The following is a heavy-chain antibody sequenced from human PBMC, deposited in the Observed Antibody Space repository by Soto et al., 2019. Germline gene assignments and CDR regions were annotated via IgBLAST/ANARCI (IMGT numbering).Heavy chain of an antibody. D-gene: IGHD3-16*01. Sequence: GGSLRLSCAASGFTVSSNYMSWVRQAPGKGLEWLSVIYSGGSTYYADSVKGRFTISRHNSKNTVYLQMNSLRAEDTAVYYCGRVALGDYIDYWGQGPLVTVP. CDR1: GFTVSSNY. CDR2: IYSGGST. V-gene: IGHV3-53*04. CDR3: GRVALGDYIDY. J-gene: IGHJ4*02.